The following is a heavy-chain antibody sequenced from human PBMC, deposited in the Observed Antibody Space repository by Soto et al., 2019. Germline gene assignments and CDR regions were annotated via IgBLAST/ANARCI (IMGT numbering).Heavy chain of an antibody. Sequence: GGSLRLSCASSGLNFSRYWMALVRQAPGKGLEWVANINQDVSQKLYVDSVRGRFTISRDNAKNSVYLQMNNLRADDTAVYYCAKIGYNDWDFDYWGQGTLVTVSS. V-gene: IGHV3-7*01. CDR1: GLNFSRYW. J-gene: IGHJ4*02. CDR2: INQDVSQK. CDR3: AKIGYNDWDFDY. D-gene: IGHD3-22*01.